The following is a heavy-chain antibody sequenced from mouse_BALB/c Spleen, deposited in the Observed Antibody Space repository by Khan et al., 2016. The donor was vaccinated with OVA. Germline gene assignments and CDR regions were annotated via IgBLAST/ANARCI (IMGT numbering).Heavy chain of an antibody. V-gene: IGHV5-6*01. J-gene: IGHJ3*01. D-gene: IGHD1-1*02. CDR1: GFTFSTYG. CDR3: ARLAYYYNSEGFAY. CDR2: ISSGGSYT. Sequence: EVELVESGGDLVKPGGSLKLSCAASGFTFSTYGMSWVRQTPDKRLEWVATISSGGSYTYYVDSVMGRFTISRDNAKNTLYLQMRILKSEETAMYYCARLAYYYNSEGFAYWGQGTLVTVSA.